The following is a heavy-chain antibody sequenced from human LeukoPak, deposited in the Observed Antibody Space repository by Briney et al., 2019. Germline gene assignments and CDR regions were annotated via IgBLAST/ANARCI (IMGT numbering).Heavy chain of an antibody. V-gene: IGHV1-69*05. J-gene: IGHJ4*02. CDR3: ARNEGTSGSYYGVFDY. CDR2: IIPIFGTA. Sequence: GSSVKVSCKASGGTFSSYAISWVRQAPGQGLEWMGGIIPIFGTANYAQKFQGRVTITTDESTSTAYTELSSLRSEDTAVYYCARNEGTSGSYYGVFDYWGQGTLVTVSS. D-gene: IGHD1-26*01. CDR1: GGTFSSYA.